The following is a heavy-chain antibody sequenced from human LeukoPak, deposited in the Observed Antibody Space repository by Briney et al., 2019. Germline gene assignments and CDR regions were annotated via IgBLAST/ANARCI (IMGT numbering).Heavy chain of an antibody. D-gene: IGHD6-19*01. J-gene: IGHJ4*02. Sequence: GGSLRLSCAASGFTFSSYWMRWVRQAPGKGLVWVSRINSDGSSTTYADSVKGRLTISRDNSKSTLYLQMNSLRAEDTAVYYCTRDQQWLVRGVGDYWGQGTLVTVSS. CDR3: TRDQQWLVRGVGDY. V-gene: IGHV3-74*01. CDR2: INSDGSST. CDR1: GFTFSSYW.